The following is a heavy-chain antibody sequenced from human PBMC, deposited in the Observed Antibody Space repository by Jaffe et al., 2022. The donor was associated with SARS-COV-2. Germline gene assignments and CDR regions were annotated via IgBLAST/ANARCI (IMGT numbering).Heavy chain of an antibody. D-gene: IGHD6-19*01. Sequence: QLQLQESGPGLVKPSETLSLTCTVSGGSISSSSYYWGWIRQPPGKGLEWIGSIYYTGSTYYNPSLKSRVTISVDTSKNQFSLNLSSVTAADTAVYYCAEVAGSFAYWGQGTLVTVSS. CDR1: GGSISSSSYY. CDR2: IYYTGST. V-gene: IGHV4-39*01. CDR3: AEVAGSFAY. J-gene: IGHJ4*02.